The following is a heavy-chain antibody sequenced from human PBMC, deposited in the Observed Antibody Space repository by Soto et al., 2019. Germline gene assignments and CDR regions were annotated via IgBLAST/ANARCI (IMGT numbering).Heavy chain of an antibody. CDR2: ISTYSGKT. D-gene: IGHD3-16*01. Sequence: GASVKVSCKASGYKFITYGITWVRQAPGQGLEWMGGISTYSGKTDYAQSLQDRVTMTTDTSTSTAYMEMGSLRSDDTAVYYCARGLGTNGLDVWG. J-gene: IGHJ6*02. CDR3: ARGLGTNGLDV. CDR1: GYKFITYG. V-gene: IGHV1-18*04.